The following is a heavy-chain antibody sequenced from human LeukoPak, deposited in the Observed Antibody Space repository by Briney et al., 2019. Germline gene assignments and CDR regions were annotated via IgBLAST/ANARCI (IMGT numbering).Heavy chain of an antibody. CDR1: GYIFTNNG. Sequence: ASVKVSCKTSGYIFTNNGISWVRQAPGQGLEWVGWIAPHNGNTNYGQKVQGRVTLTTDTPTSTAYMELRSLRSDDTAVYYCATAWFEQLVVAGAFEIWGQGTMVTVSS. CDR2: IAPHNGNT. CDR3: ATAWFEQLVVAGAFEI. V-gene: IGHV1-18*01. J-gene: IGHJ3*02. D-gene: IGHD6-6*01.